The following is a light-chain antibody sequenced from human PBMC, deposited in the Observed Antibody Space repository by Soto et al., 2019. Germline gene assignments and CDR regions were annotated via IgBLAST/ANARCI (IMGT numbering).Light chain of an antibody. V-gene: IGKV3-20*01. J-gene: IGKJ4*01. CDR3: QQYASSPLT. CDR2: GAS. CDR1: QTVGRNY. Sequence: EIVLTQSPGSLSLSPGERATLSCRASQTVGRNYLAWYQQKPGQTPRLLIHGASNRATGIPDRISGSGSGTDFTLIISRLEPEDFAVYYCQQYASSPLTFDGGTKVEIK.